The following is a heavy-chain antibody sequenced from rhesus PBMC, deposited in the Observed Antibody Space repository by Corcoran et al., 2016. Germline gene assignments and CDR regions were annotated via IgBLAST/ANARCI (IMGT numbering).Heavy chain of an antibody. V-gene: IGHV4S7*01. CDR1: GRSISSDY. D-gene: IGHD3-3*01. CDR3: ARREYDYNFWTGYFDY. CDR2: LYGSSGST. Sequence: QVQLQASGPGLVKPSATRSLTCAVPGRSISSDYWSWIRRPPGQGLAWIGYLYGSSGSTYYNPSLKSRVIMSTDTSKNQFSLKLTSVTAADTAVYYCARREYDYNFWTGYFDYWGQGVLVTVSS. J-gene: IGHJ4*01.